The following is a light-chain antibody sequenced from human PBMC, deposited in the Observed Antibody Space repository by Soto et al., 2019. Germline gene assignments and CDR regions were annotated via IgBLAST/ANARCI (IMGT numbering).Light chain of an antibody. CDR2: AAS. V-gene: IGKV1-39*01. CDR1: QSINNY. Sequence: DIQMTQSPSSLSASVGDRVTITCRASQSINNYLNWYQQKPGKAPKLLIYAASSLQSGVPSRFRGRGSRTDFTLTLSSLPPEVFATYYCQQSYTTPSFGGGTRWEIQ. J-gene: IGKJ4*01. CDR3: QQSYTTPS.